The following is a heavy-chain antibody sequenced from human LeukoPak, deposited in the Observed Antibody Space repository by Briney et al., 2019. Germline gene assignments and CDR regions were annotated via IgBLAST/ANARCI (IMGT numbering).Heavy chain of an antibody. CDR1: GFTFSSYA. Sequence: GGSLRLSCAASGFTFSSYAMSWVRQAPGKGLEWVSAISGSGGSTYYADSVKGRFTISRDNSKNTLYLQMNSLRAEDTAVYYCAKARPSTLDSSGWLYFDYWGQGTLVTVSS. CDR2: ISGSGGST. J-gene: IGHJ4*02. CDR3: AKARPSTLDSSGWLYFDY. D-gene: IGHD6-19*01. V-gene: IGHV3-23*01.